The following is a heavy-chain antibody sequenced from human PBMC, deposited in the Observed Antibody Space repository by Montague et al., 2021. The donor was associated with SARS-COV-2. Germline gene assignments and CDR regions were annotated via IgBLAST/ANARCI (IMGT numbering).Heavy chain of an antibody. V-gene: IGHV4-30-2*01. Sequence: TLFLTCAVSGGSLNSVVYSWNWIRQPPGKGLEWIGHIFHSGSTSYNPSLRGRVTISVDRSKNQFSLTLTSVTAADTAVYYCARATADTNFDYWGQGTPVTVSS. J-gene: IGHJ4*02. CDR3: ARATADTNFDY. CDR2: IFHSGST. D-gene: IGHD6-13*01. CDR1: GGSLNSVVYS.